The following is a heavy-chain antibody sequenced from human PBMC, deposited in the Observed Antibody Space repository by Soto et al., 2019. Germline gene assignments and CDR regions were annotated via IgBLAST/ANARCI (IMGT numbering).Heavy chain of an antibody. CDR2: ISRSGRGSA. D-gene: IGHD3-22*01. V-gene: IGHV3-23*01. CDR1: GFTFNSYV. CDR3: ARGRYLDSSDYWVANLPFDH. Sequence: EVQLLESGGALVQPGGSLRLSCAASGFTFNSYVMTWVRQAPGGGLEWVSSISRSGRGSAYYADSVKGRFTISRDNSENTLFLQMNNLRDEDTALYYCARGRYLDSSDYWVANLPFDHWGLGTLVTVSS. J-gene: IGHJ4*02.